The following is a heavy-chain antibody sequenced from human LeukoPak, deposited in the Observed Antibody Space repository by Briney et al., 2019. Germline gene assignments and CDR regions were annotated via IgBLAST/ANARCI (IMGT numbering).Heavy chain of an antibody. CDR2: INSDGSNT. V-gene: IGHV3-74*01. Sequence: GVSLRLSCAASGFTFSSYWVHWVRQAPGRGLVWVSRINSDGSNTSYADSVRGRFTISRDNAKNTLYLEMNSLRAEDTAVYYCVRGAPYYMDVWGKGTTVTVSS. CDR3: VRGAPYYMDV. D-gene: IGHD2-21*01. CDR1: GFTFSSYW. J-gene: IGHJ6*03.